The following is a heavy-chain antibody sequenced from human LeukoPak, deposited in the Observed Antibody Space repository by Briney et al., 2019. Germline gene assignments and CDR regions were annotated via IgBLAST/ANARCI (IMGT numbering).Heavy chain of an antibody. CDR2: IKNKGDGGTT. V-gene: IGHV3-15*01. D-gene: IGHD3-10*01. J-gene: IGHJ4*02. CDR1: GFTFNKAW. CDR3: TTSGTPFEY. Sequence: GGSLRLSCAASGFTFNKAWMSWVRLAPGKGLQWVGRIKNKGDGGTTDYAAPVKGRFTVSRDDSKSTLYLQMNSLKTEDTAVYYCTTSGTPFEYWGQGTLVTVSS.